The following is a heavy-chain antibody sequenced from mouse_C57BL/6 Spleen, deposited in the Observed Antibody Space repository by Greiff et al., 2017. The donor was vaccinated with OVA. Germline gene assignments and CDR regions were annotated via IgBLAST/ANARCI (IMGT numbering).Heavy chain of an antibody. CDR1: GYTFTSYW. CDR2: IDPSDSYT. Sequence: QVQLQQPGAELVKPGASVKLSCKASGYTFTSYWMQWVKQRPGQGLEWIGEIDPSDSYTNYNQKFKGKATLTVDTSSSTAYMQLSSLTSEDSAVYYCARRWDVSAMDYWGQGTSVTVSS. CDR3: ARRWDVSAMDY. V-gene: IGHV1-50*01. J-gene: IGHJ4*01. D-gene: IGHD4-1*01.